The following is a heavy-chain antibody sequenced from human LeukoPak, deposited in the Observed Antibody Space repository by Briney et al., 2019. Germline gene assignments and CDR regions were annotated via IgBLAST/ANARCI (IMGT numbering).Heavy chain of an antibody. CDR1: GFTFSSYA. V-gene: IGHV3-30*04. CDR3: ARDPLTQRRYSSSSYFDY. D-gene: IGHD6-6*01. CDR2: ISYDGSNK. Sequence: PGRSLGLSCAASGFTFSSYAMHWVRQAPGKGLEWVAVISYDGSNKYYADSVKGRFTISRDNSKNTLYLQMNSLRAEDTAVYYCARDPLTQRRYSSSSYFDYWGQGTLVTVSS. J-gene: IGHJ4*02.